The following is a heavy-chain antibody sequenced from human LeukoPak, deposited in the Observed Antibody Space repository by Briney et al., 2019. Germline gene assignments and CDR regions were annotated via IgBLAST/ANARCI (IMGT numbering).Heavy chain of an antibody. CDR2: ISSTNNYI. Sequence: GGSLRLSCAASGFTFRSYTMTWVRQAPGKGLEWVSSISSTNNYIYYADSVKGRFTISRDNAKNSLYLQMNSLRAEDTAVYYCARDYDSSGSFDYRGRGTLVTVSS. CDR3: ARDYDSSGSFDY. J-gene: IGHJ4*02. CDR1: GFTFRSYT. D-gene: IGHD3-22*01. V-gene: IGHV3-21*01.